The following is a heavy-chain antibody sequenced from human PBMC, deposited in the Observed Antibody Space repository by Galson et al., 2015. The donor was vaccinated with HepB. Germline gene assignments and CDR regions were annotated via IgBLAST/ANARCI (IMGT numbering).Heavy chain of an antibody. D-gene: IGHD2-15*01. CDR2: IIPIFGTA. V-gene: IGHV1-69*13. CDR1: GYTFTGYY. CDR3: ARGGVYCSGGSCYRYFDY. J-gene: IGHJ4*02. Sequence: SVKVSCKASGYTFTGYYMHWVRQAPGQGLEWMGGIIPIFGTANYAQKFQGRVTITADESTSTAYMELSSLRSEDTAVYYCARGGVYCSGGSCYRYFDYWGQGTLVTVSS.